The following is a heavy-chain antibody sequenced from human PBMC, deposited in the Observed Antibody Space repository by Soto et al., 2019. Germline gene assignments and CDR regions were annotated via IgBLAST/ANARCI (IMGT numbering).Heavy chain of an antibody. D-gene: IGHD3-10*01. CDR3: ASWDVRKWPRYYYYGMDV. CDR1: GGTFSSYA. Sequence: ASVKVSCKASGGTFSSYAISWVRQAPGQGLEWMGGIIPIFGTANYAQKFQGRVTITADESTSTAYMELSSLRSEDTAVYYCASWDVRKWPRYYYYGMDVCGQGTTVTV. J-gene: IGHJ6*02. V-gene: IGHV1-69*13. CDR2: IIPIFGTA.